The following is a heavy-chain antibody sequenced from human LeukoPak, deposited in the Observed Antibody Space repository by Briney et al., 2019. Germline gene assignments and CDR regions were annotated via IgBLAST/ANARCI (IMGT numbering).Heavy chain of an antibody. CDR2: IRSDSSNK. CDR3: ARDESGDNDAFDF. Sequence: GGSLRLSCAASGFTFSSYGMHWVRQAPGRGPEWVAFIRSDSSNKYYADSVKGRFTISRGNAENSLYLQMNSLRVEDTAIYYCARDESGDNDAFDFWGRGTLVTVSS. J-gene: IGHJ3*01. D-gene: IGHD2-21*01. V-gene: IGHV3-30*02. CDR1: GFTFSSYG.